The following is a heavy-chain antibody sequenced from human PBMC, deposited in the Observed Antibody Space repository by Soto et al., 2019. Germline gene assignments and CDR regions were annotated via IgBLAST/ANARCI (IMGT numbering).Heavy chain of an antibody. D-gene: IGHD6-6*01. Sequence: GASVKVSCKASGYSFTSNEINWVRQATGQGLEWMGWMNPNSGNTGYAQKFQGRVTMTRDTSISTAYMELSSLRSDDTAVYFCARAPSIAIRDYEMDVWGQGTTVTVSS. J-gene: IGHJ6*02. CDR2: MNPNSGNT. CDR1: GYSFTSNE. V-gene: IGHV1-8*01. CDR3: ARAPSIAIRDYEMDV.